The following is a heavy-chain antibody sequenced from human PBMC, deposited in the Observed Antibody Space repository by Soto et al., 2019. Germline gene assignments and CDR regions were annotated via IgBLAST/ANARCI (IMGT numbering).Heavy chain of an antibody. CDR3: ARDPTYYDILTGYYNSYYYYGMDV. CDR2: IWYDGSNK. D-gene: IGHD3-9*01. Sequence: GGSLRLSCAASGFTFSSYGMHWVRQAPGKGLEWVAVIWYDGSNKYYADSVKGRFTISRDNSKNTLYLQMNSLRAEDTAVYYCARDPTYYDILTGYYNSYYYYGMDVWGQGTTVTVSS. CDR1: GFTFSSYG. J-gene: IGHJ6*02. V-gene: IGHV3-33*08.